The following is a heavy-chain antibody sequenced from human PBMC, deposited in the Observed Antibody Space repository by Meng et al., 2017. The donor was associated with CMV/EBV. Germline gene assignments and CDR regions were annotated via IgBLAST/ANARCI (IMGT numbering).Heavy chain of an antibody. V-gene: IGHV4-61*01. CDR3: ARGRLGYGGNSEDWFDP. CDR2: IYYSGST. J-gene: IGHJ5*02. CDR1: GGSVSSGSYY. Sequence: GSLRLSCTVSGGSVSSGSYYWSWIRQPPGKGLEWIGYIYYSGSTNYNPSLKSRVTISVDTSKNQFSLKRSSVTAADTAVYYCARGRLGYGGNSEDWFDPWGQGTLVTVSS. D-gene: IGHD4-23*01.